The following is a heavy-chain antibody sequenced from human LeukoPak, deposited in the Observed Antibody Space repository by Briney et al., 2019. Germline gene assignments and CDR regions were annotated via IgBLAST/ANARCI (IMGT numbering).Heavy chain of an antibody. CDR3: ARDLGWFHFDS. Sequence: GGSLRLSCAASGFTFSSYWMSWVRQAPGKGLEWVANIKQDGSEKYYVDSVKGRFTISRDNAKNSLFLQMNSVRAEDTAIYYCARDLGWFHFDSWGQGTLVTVSS. CDR1: GFTFSSYW. D-gene: IGHD2-15*01. J-gene: IGHJ4*02. CDR2: IKQDGSEK. V-gene: IGHV3-7*01.